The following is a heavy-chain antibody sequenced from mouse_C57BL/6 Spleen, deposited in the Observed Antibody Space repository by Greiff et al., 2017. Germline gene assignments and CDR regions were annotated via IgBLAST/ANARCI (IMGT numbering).Heavy chain of an antibody. Sequence: EVKLMESGAGLVQSGRSLRFSCATSGFTFSDFYMEWVRQAPGKGLEWIAASRNKANDYTTEYSASVKGRFIVSRDTSQNILYLLMNALRAEDTAIYYCARDSLYGYDAGYAMDYWGQGTSVTVSS. CDR2: SRNKANDYTT. D-gene: IGHD2-2*01. CDR3: ARDSLYGYDAGYAMDY. CDR1: GFTFSDFY. J-gene: IGHJ4*01. V-gene: IGHV7-1*01.